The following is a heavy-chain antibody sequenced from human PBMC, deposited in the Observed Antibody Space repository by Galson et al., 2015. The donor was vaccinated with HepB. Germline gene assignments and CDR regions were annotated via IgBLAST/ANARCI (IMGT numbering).Heavy chain of an antibody. V-gene: IGHV1-2*02. CDR1: GYTFTGYY. CDR3: ARGGHYEAYYYYMDV. CDR2: INPNSGGT. J-gene: IGHJ6*03. Sequence: SVKVSCKASGYTFTGYYMHWVRQAPGQGLEWMGWINPNSGGTNYAQKFQGRVTMTRDTSISTAYMELSSLRSEDTAVYYCARGGHYEAYYYYMDVWGKGTTVTVSS. D-gene: IGHD4-17*01.